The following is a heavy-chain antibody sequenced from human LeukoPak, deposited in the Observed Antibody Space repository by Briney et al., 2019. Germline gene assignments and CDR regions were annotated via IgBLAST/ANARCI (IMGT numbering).Heavy chain of an antibody. CDR3: ASDRGGGPGGYFDY. J-gene: IGHJ4*02. CDR1: GFTLRSYG. CDR2: ISYDGSNK. V-gene: IGHV3-30*03. D-gene: IGHD3-10*01. Sequence: GGSLRPSCAASGFTLRSYGLHRGRQAPGKGLGWVAVISYDGSNKYYADSVKGRFTISRDNSKNTLYLQMNSLRAEDTAVYYCASDRGGGPGGYFDYWGQGTLVTVSS.